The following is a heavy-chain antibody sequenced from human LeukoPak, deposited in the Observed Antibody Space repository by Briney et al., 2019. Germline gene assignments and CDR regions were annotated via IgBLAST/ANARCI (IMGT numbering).Heavy chain of an antibody. CDR2: INPNSGGT. CDR1: GYTFTGYY. J-gene: IGHJ2*01. Sequence: ASVKVSCKASGYTFTGYYMHWVRQAPGQGLEWMGWINPNSGGTNYAQKFQGRVTMTRDTSTSTVYMELSSLRPEDTAVYYCARGNRYFDLWGRGTLVTVSS. V-gene: IGHV1-2*02. CDR3: ARGNRYFDL.